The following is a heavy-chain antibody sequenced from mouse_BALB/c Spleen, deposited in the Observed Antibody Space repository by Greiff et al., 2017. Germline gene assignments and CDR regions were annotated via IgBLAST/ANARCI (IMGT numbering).Heavy chain of an antibody. D-gene: IGHD1-3*01. V-gene: IGHV7-1*02. CDR3: ARDAGGKGGTWFAY. Sequence: EVKLMESGGGLVQPGGSLRLSCATSGFTFSDFYMEWVRQPPGKRLEWIAASRNKANDYTTEYSASVKGRFIVSRDTSQSILYLQMNALRAEDTAIYYCARDAGGKGGTWFAYWGQGTLVTVSA. CDR2: SRNKANDYTT. CDR1: GFTFSDFY. J-gene: IGHJ3*01.